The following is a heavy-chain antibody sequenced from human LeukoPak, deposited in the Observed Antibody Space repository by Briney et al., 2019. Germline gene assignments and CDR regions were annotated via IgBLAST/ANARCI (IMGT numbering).Heavy chain of an antibody. V-gene: IGHV1-2*02. D-gene: IGHD1-26*01. CDR3: ARGRFSGSYNWFDP. J-gene: IGHJ5*02. Sequence: ASVKVSCKASGFTFTGYYMEWVRQAPGQGLEWMGWINPNSGGTNYAQKFQGRVTMTRDTSISTAYMELSRLRSDDTAVYYCARGRFSGSYNWFDPWGQGTLVTVSS. CDR2: INPNSGGT. CDR1: GFTFTGYY.